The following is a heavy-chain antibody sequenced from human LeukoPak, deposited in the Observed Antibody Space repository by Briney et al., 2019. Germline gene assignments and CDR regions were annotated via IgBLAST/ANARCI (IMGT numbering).Heavy chain of an antibody. CDR2: INHSGSI. D-gene: IGHD4/OR15-4a*01. V-gene: IGHV4-34*01. CDR1: GFTFIKGW. CDR3: ARGEAGALNS. J-gene: IGHJ4*02. Sequence: GSLRLSCTASGFTFIKGWMSWVRQAPGKGLEWIGEINHSGSINYNPSLKSRVTISVDTSKNQFSLKVNSLTAADTAVYYCARGEAGALNSWGQGTLVTVSS.